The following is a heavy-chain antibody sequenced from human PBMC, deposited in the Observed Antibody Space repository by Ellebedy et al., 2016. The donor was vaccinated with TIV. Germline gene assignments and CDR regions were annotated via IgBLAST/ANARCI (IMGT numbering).Heavy chain of an antibody. Sequence: SETLSLTCAVYGGSISSYYWSWIRQPPGKGLEWIGYIYYSGSTNYNPSLKSRVTIPVDTSKNQFSLKLSSVTAADTAVYYCARGHGGNSGYWGQGTLVTVSS. CDR2: IYYSGST. J-gene: IGHJ4*02. D-gene: IGHD4-23*01. V-gene: IGHV4-59*01. CDR3: ARGHGGNSGY. CDR1: GGSISSYY.